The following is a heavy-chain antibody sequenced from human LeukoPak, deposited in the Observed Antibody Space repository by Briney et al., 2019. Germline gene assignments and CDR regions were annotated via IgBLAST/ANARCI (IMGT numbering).Heavy chain of an antibody. V-gene: IGHV3-23*01. CDR3: AKGTTDYDASDPLDF. Sequence: GGSLRLSCAASGFTFSSYAMTWVRQAPGKGLEWVSAITGSGDSAYYSDSVKGRFTISRDQSKSTAYPQMTSLRAEDTAVFYCAKGTTDYDASDPLDFWGQGTLVTVSS. CDR1: GFTFSSYA. J-gene: IGHJ4*02. CDR2: ITGSGDSA. D-gene: IGHD3-16*01.